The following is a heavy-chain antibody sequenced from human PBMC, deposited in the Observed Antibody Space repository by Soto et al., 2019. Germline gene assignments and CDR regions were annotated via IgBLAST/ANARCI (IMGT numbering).Heavy chain of an antibody. J-gene: IGHJ6*03. V-gene: IGHV3-23*01. CDR1: GFTFSSYA. CDR2: INGSGGST. CDR3: AKCNGGGLYYYYYYMDV. Sequence: EVQLLESGGGLVQPGGSLRLSCAASGFTFSSYAMSWVRQAPGKGLEWVSAINGSGGSTYYADSVKGRFTISRDNSKNTLYLQMNSLRAEDTAVYYCAKCNGGGLYYYYYYMDVWGKGTTVTVSS. D-gene: IGHD3-10*01.